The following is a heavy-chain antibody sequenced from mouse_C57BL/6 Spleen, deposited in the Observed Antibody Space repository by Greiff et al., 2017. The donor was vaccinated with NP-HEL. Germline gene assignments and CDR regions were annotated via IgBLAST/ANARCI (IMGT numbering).Heavy chain of an antibody. J-gene: IGHJ3*01. Sequence: VQLQQSGPELVKPGASVKISCKASGYAFSSSWMNWVTQRPGKGLEWIGRIYPGDGDTNYNGKFKGKATLTADKSSSTASMQLSSLTSEDSAVYFCARTLGDADAYWGQGTLVTVSA. D-gene: IGHD3-1*01. CDR2: IYPGDGDT. V-gene: IGHV1-82*01. CDR1: GYAFSSSW. CDR3: ARTLGDADAY.